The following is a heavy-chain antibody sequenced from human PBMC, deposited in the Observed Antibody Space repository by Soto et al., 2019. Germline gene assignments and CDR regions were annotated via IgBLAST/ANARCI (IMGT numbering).Heavy chain of an antibody. Sequence: SETLSLTCTVSGGSISSYYWSWIRQPPGKGLEWIGYIYYSGSTNYNPSLKSRVTISVDTSKNQFSLKLSSVTAADTAVYYCARVAAVAYYYYGMDVWGQGTTVTVSS. CDR1: GGSISSYY. V-gene: IGHV4-59*01. J-gene: IGHJ6*02. CDR3: ARVAAVAYYYYGMDV. D-gene: IGHD6-19*01. CDR2: IYYSGST.